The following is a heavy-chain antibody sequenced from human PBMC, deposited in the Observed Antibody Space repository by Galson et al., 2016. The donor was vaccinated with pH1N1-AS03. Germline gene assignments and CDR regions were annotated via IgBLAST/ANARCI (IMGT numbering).Heavy chain of an antibody. CDR3: ARVVHEIRGQPNNWLDP. V-gene: IGHV3-15*01. D-gene: IGHD1-26*01. CDR2: LKSKNDGGTA. Sequence: SLRLSCAASGLTFSTAWMSWVRQAPGKGLEWVGRLKSKNDGGTADYAAPLKGRFTISRDNSENTVFLQMSSLTTEDTGLYYCARVVHEIRGQPNNWLDPWGQGTLVTVSS. J-gene: IGHJ5*02. CDR1: GLTFSTAW.